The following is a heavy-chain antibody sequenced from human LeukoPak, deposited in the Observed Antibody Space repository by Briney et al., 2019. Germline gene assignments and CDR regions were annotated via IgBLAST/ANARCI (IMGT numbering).Heavy chain of an antibody. D-gene: IGHD2-2*01. V-gene: IGHV4-61*02. CDR2: IHISGST. CDR1: GGSISSDRYY. Sequence: SETLSLTCTVSGGSISSDRYYWSWIRQPAGKELEWIGRIHISGSTNYNPSPKSRVTISVDTSKNQFSLKLSSVTAADTAVYYCARALSSFWFDPWGQGTLVTVSS. J-gene: IGHJ5*02. CDR3: ARALSSFWFDP.